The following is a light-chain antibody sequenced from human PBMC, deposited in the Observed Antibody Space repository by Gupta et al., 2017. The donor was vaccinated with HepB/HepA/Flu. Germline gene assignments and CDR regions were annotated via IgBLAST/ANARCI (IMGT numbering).Light chain of an antibody. Sequence: QPVLTQSPSASASLGASVKLTCTLSSGHSRYAIAWHQQQPEKGPRYLMKLNSDGSHSRGDGIPDRFSGSSSGAERYLTISSLQSEDEADDYCQTWDTGIRVFGGGTKLTVL. J-gene: IGLJ3*02. CDR2: LNSDGSH. V-gene: IGLV4-69*01. CDR3: QTWDTGIRV. CDR1: SGHSRYA.